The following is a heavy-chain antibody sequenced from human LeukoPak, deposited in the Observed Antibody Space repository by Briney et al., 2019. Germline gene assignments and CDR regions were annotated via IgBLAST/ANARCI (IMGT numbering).Heavy chain of an antibody. D-gene: IGHD5-18*01. CDR3: ARDQRAAMAYFDY. CDR1: GFTFSSYS. Sequence: GGSLRLSCAASGFTFSSYSMNWVRQAPGKGLEWVSSISSSSSYIYYADSVKGRFTISRDNAKNSLYLQMNSLRAEDTAVYYRARDQRAAMAYFDYRGQGTLVTVSS. V-gene: IGHV3-21*01. CDR2: ISSSSSYI. J-gene: IGHJ4*02.